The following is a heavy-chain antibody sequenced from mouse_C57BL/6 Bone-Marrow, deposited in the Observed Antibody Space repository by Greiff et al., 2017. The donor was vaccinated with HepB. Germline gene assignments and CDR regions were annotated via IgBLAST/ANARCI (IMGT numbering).Heavy chain of an antibody. Sequence: QVQLQQSGAELVRPGTSVKVSCKASGYAFTNYLIEWVKQRPGQGLEWIGVINPGSGGTNYNEKFKGKATLTADKSSSTAYMQLSSLTSEDSAVYFCARSNSDYDPYYAMDYWGQGTSVTVSS. CDR3: ARSNSDYDPYYAMDY. J-gene: IGHJ4*01. CDR1: GYAFTNYL. D-gene: IGHD2-4*01. CDR2: INPGSGGT. V-gene: IGHV1-54*01.